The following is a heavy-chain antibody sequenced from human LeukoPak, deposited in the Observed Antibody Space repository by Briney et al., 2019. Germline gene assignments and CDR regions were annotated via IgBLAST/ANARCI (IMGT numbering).Heavy chain of an antibody. Sequence: GGSLRLSCAASGFTFSSYAMSWVRQAPGKGLEWVSAISGSGGSTYYADSVKGRFTISRDNSKNTLYLQMNSLRAEDTAVYYCEKDGVATIVHFDYWGQGTLVTVSS. CDR3: EKDGVATIVHFDY. CDR1: GFTFSSYA. CDR2: ISGSGGST. J-gene: IGHJ4*02. D-gene: IGHD5-24*01. V-gene: IGHV3-23*01.